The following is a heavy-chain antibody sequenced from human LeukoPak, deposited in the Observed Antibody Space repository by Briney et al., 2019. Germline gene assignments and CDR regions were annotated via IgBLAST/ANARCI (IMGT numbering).Heavy chain of an antibody. D-gene: IGHD1-7*01. J-gene: IGHJ3*02. V-gene: IGHV1-18*01. CDR3: ARGINWNYAFDI. CDR1: GYTFTNYG. CDR2: ISAYNGNT. Sequence: ASVKVSCKASGYTFTNYGITWVRRAPGQGLEWMGWISAYNGNTNYAQKPQGRVTMTTDTSTSTAYMELRSLRSDDTAVYYCARGINWNYAFDIWGQGTMVTVSS.